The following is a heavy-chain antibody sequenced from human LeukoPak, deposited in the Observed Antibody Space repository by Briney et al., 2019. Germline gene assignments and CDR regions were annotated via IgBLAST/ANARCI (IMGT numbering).Heavy chain of an antibody. J-gene: IGHJ4*02. CDR1: GFTVSSNY. V-gene: IGHV3-53*01. CDR2: IYSGGST. D-gene: IGHD3-10*01. Sequence: PGGSLRLSCAASGFTVSSNYMSWVRQAPGKGLEWVSVIYSGGSTNYADSVKGRFTISRDNSKNTLYLQMNSLKTEDTAVYYCTRLKYGSGSVGYDYWGQGTLVTVSS. CDR3: TRLKYGSGSVGYDY.